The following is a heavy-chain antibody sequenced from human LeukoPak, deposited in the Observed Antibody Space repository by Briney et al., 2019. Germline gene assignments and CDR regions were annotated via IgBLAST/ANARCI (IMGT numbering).Heavy chain of an antibody. D-gene: IGHD4-17*01. J-gene: IGHJ4*02. CDR1: GFTFSSYA. V-gene: IGHV3-23*01. CDR2: ISGSGGST. CDR3: AKRGADYGDPPLDY. Sequence: GGSLRLSCAASGFTFSSYAMSWVRQAPVKGLEWVSAISGSGGSTYYADSVKGRFTISRDNSKNTLYLQMNSLRAEDTAVYYCAKRGADYGDPPLDYWGQGTLVTVSS.